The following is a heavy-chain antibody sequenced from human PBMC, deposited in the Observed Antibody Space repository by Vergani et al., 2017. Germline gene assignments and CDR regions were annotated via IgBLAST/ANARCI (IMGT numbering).Heavy chain of an antibody. D-gene: IGHD1-7*01. Sequence: EVQLVESGGGLVKPGGSLRLSCAASGFTFSSYDMHWVRQATGKGLEWVSAIGTAGDTYYPGSVKGRFTISRENAKNSLYLQMNSLRAGDTAVYYCARAGVELLGDDAFDIWGQGTMVTVSS. CDR2: IGTAGDT. J-gene: IGHJ3*02. CDR3: ARAGVELLGDDAFDI. V-gene: IGHV3-13*01. CDR1: GFTFSSYD.